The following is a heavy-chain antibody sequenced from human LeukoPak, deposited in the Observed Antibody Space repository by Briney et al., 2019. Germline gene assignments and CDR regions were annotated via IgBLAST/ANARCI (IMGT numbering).Heavy chain of an antibody. J-gene: IGHJ4*02. D-gene: IGHD1-26*01. CDR3: ARALLTDSGKDY. CDR2: ISSSSSYI. V-gene: IGHV3-21*01. Sequence: PGGSLKLSCAASGFTFSSYSMNWVRQAPGKGLEWVSSISSSSSYIYYADSVKGRFTISRDNAKNSLYLQMNSLRAEDTAVYYCARALLTDSGKDYWGQGTLVTVSS. CDR1: GFTFSSYS.